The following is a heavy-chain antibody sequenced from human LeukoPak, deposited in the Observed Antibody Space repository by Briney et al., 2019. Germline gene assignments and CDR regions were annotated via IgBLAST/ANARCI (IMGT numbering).Heavy chain of an antibody. D-gene: IGHD5-24*01. CDR3: ARDQFPGRWLQGGFDF. CDR1: GFTFSSYA. J-gene: IGHJ4*02. V-gene: IGHV3-64*01. CDR2: ISSNGGTT. Sequence: PGGSLRLSCAASGFTFSSYAMHWVRQAPGKGLEYVSAISSNGGTTYHANSVKGRFTISRDNSKNTLHLQMGSLRAEDMAVYYCARDQFPGRWLQGGFDFWGQGTLVTVSS.